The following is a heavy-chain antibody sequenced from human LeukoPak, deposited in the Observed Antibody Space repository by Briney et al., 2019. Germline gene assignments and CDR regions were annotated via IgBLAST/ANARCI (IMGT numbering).Heavy chain of an antibody. Sequence: ASETLSLTCAVYGGSFSGYYWSWIRQPPGKGLEWIGEINHSGSTNYNPSLKSRVTISVDTSKNQFSLKLSSVTAADTAVYYCASPTTVTGPYGMDVWGQGTTVTVSS. CDR1: GGSFSGYY. CDR3: ASPTTVTGPYGMDV. J-gene: IGHJ6*02. CDR2: INHSGST. V-gene: IGHV4-34*01. D-gene: IGHD4-17*01.